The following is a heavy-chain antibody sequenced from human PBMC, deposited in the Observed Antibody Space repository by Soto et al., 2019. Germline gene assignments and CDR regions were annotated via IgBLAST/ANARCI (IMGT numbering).Heavy chain of an antibody. CDR1: GFTFSSYR. CDR2: ISYDGSNK. Sequence: QVQLVESGGGVVQPGRSLRLSCAASGFTFSSYRMHWVRQAPGKGLEWVAVISYDGSNKYYADSVKGRFTISRDNSKNTLYLQMNSLRAEDTAVYYCAKDQEPTGMLYFFDYWGQGTLVTVSS. CDR3: AKDQEPTGMLYFFDY. D-gene: IGHD2-8*01. V-gene: IGHV3-30*18. J-gene: IGHJ4*02.